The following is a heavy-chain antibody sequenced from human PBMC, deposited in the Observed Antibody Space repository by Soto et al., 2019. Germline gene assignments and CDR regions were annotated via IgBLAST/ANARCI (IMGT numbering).Heavy chain of an antibody. J-gene: IGHJ4*02. Sequence: ASVKVSCKVSGYTLTELSMHWVRQAPGKGLEWMGGFDPEDGETIYAQKFQGRVTMTEDTSTDTAYMELSSLRSEDTAVYYCATKIRFLEWLPQPDFDYWGQGSLVTVSS. CDR1: GYTLTELS. CDR2: FDPEDGET. CDR3: ATKIRFLEWLPQPDFDY. V-gene: IGHV1-24*01. D-gene: IGHD3-3*01.